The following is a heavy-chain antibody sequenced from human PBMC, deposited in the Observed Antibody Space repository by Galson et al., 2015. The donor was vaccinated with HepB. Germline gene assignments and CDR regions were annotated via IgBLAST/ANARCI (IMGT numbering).Heavy chain of an antibody. CDR3: ARASGGNPKNYYYYYGMDV. CDR1: GGSIGSYY. D-gene: IGHD4-23*01. CDR2: IYYSGST. V-gene: IGHV4-59*01. J-gene: IGHJ6*02. Sequence: LSLTCPVSGGSIGSYYWSWIRQPPGKGLEWIGYIYYSGSTNYNPSLKSRVTISVDTSKNQFSLKLSSVTAADTAVYYCARASGGNPKNYYYYYGMDVWGQGTTVTVSS.